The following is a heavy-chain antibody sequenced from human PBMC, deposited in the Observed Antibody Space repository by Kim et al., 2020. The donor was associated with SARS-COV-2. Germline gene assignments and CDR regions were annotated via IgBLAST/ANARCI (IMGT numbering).Heavy chain of an antibody. V-gene: IGHV5-10-1*01. J-gene: IGHJ4*02. CDR3: ARHVRAFVPYYFDY. D-gene: IGHD3-10*02. Sequence: SPSFQGHVTISADKSISTAYLQWSSLKASDTAMYYCARHVRAFVPYYFDYWGQGTLVTVSS.